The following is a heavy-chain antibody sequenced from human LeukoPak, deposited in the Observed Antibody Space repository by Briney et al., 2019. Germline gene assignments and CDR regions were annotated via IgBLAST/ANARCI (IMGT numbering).Heavy chain of an antibody. CDR1: GYTFTGYY. D-gene: IGHD6-19*01. Sequence: GASVKVSCKASGYTFTGYYMHWVRQAPGQGLEWMGRINPNSGGTNYAQKFQGRVTMTRDTSISTAYMELSRLRSDDTAVYYSARDYWGIAVAGIEYYFDYWGQGTLVTVSS. J-gene: IGHJ4*02. V-gene: IGHV1-2*06. CDR3: ARDYWGIAVAGIEYYFDY. CDR2: INPNSGGT.